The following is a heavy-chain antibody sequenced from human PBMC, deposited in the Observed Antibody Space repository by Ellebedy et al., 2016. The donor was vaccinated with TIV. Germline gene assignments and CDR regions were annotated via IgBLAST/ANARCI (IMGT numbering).Heavy chain of an antibody. D-gene: IGHD4-17*01. V-gene: IGHV3-74*01. Sequence: GESLKISCAASGFTFSSYWMHWVRQAPGKVLVWVSRINSDGSSTSYADSVKGRFTISRDNAKNTLYLQMNSLRAEDTAVYYCARDYGDYTYSDAFDIWGQGTMVTVSS. CDR3: ARDYGDYTYSDAFDI. CDR2: INSDGSST. CDR1: GFTFSSYW. J-gene: IGHJ3*02.